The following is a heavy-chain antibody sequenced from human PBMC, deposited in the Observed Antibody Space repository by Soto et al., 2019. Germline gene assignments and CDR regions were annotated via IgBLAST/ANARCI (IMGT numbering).Heavy chain of an antibody. D-gene: IGHD3-10*01. Sequence: GGSLRLSCAASGFTFSSYAMSWVRQAPGKGLEWVSAISGSGGSTYYADSVKGRFTISRDNSKNTLYLQMNGLRAEDTAVYYGAKASGWFGELFFDYWGQGTLVTVSS. CDR1: GFTFSSYA. CDR2: ISGSGGST. CDR3: AKASGWFGELFFDY. J-gene: IGHJ4*02. V-gene: IGHV3-23*01.